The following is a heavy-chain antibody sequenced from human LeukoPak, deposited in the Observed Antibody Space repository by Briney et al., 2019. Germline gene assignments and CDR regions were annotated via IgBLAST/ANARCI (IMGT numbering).Heavy chain of an antibody. CDR1: GGSISSGGYY. D-gene: IGHD6-6*01. J-gene: IGHJ3*02. V-gene: IGHV4-30-2*01. CDR2: IYHSGST. Sequence: PSETLSLTCTVSGGSISSGGYYWSWIRQPPGKGLEWIGYIYHSGSTYYNPSLKSRVTISVDRSKNQFSLKLSSVTAADTAVYYCARDSRGGSSPQSDAFDIWGQGTMVTVSS. CDR3: ARDSRGGSSPQSDAFDI.